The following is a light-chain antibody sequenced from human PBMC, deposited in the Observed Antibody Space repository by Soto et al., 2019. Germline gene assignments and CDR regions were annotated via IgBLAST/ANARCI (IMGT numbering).Light chain of an antibody. CDR2: AAS. J-gene: IGKJ5*01. V-gene: IGKV1-39*01. CDR1: QSISSY. CDR3: QQSYSTPRT. Sequence: DILMTRSPSSLSASVGDRVTITCRASQSISSYLNWYQQKPGKAPKLLIYAASSLQSGVPSRFSGSASGTDFTLTISSLQPEDFATYYCQQSYSTPRTFGQATRLEIK.